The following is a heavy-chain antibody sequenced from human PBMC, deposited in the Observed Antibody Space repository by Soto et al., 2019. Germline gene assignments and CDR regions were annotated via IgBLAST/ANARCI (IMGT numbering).Heavy chain of an antibody. D-gene: IGHD1-1*01. J-gene: IGHJ2*01. CDR3: AKIEGHPLEYWYLDF. CDR2: IHGGGGAT. Sequence: EVQLLESGGGLVQPGGSLRLSCAASGFTFSAYAMGWVRQAPGKGLEWVSTIHGGGGATHYADSVKGRFTISRDDSKNTLDAQMNSPRAEDTAGYYWAKIEGHPLEYWYLDFWGRGTLVTVSS. CDR1: GFTFSAYA. V-gene: IGHV3-23*01.